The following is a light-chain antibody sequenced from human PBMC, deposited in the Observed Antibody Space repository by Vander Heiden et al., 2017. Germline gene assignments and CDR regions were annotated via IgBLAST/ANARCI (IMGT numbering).Light chain of an antibody. CDR1: GGSIAGNY. Sequence: FMLTQPHSMSESPGKTVTISCTAYGGSIAGNYVQWFQQRPGGAPTTVIYEDNRRPSGVPDRFSGSIDRSSNSAYLTISGLKTEDEADYYCQSYDSSDQGVFGGGTKLTVL. V-gene: IGLV6-57*02. CDR3: QSYDSSDQGV. CDR2: EDN. J-gene: IGLJ2*01.